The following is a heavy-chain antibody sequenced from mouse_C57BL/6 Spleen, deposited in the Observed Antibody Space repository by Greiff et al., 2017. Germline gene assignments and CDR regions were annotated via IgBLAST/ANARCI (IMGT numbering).Heavy chain of an antibody. J-gene: IGHJ3*01. D-gene: IGHD1-1*01. CDR3: ARSGHYYGSSYPFAY. Sequence: VQLQQSGPELVKPGASVKISCKASGYAFSSSWMNWVKQRPGKGLEWIGRIYPGDGDTNYNGKFKGKATLTADKSSNTAYMQLSSLTTADSAVYFCARSGHYYGSSYPFAYWGQGTLVTVSA. CDR1: GYAFSSSW. CDR2: IYPGDGDT. V-gene: IGHV1-82*01.